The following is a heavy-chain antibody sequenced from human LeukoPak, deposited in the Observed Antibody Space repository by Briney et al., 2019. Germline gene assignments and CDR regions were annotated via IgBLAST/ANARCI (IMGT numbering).Heavy chain of an antibody. V-gene: IGHV4-39*07. CDR1: GGSISSSSYY. Sequence: PSETLSLTCTVSGGSISSSSYYWGWIRQPPGKGLEWIGSIYYSGSTYYNPSLKSRVTISVDTSKNQFSLRLSSMTAADTAVYFCGRRGIDGYYGWGTSIDYWGQGTLVTVSS. CDR2: IYYSGST. D-gene: IGHD3-10*01. CDR3: GRRGIDGYYGWGTSIDY. J-gene: IGHJ4*02.